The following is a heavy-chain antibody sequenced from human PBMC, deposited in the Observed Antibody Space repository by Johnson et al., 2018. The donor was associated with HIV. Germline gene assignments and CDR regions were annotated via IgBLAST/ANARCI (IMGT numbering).Heavy chain of an antibody. CDR1: GFTFSSYG. J-gene: IGHJ3*02. CDR2: IWYDGRNN. CDR3: TTAGSSGSAHALDI. D-gene: IGHD3-22*01. Sequence: QVQLVESGGGVVQPGRSLRLSCAASGFTFSSYGMHWVRQAPGKGLEWVAVIWYDGRNNYSADSVKGRFTISRDDSKNTLFLQMNSLKIEDTATYYCTTAGSSGSAHALDIWGQGTRVTVSS. V-gene: IGHV3-33*03.